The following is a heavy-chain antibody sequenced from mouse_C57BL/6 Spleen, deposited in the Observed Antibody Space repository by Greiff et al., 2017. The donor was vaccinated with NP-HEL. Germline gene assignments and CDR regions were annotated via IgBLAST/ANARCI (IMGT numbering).Heavy chain of an antibody. CDR2: ISDGGSYT. CDR1: GFTFSSYA. Sequence: EVQLVESGGGLVKPGGSLKLSCAASGFTFSSYAMSWVRQTPEKRLEWVATISDGGSYTYYPDNVKGRFTISRDNAKNNLYLQMSHLKSEDTAMYYCARAGYDYPWFAYWGQGTLVTVSA. V-gene: IGHV5-4*01. J-gene: IGHJ3*01. CDR3: ARAGYDYPWFAY. D-gene: IGHD2-4*01.